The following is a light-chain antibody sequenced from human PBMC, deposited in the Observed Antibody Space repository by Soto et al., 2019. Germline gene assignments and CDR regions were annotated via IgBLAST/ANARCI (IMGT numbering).Light chain of an antibody. Sequence: QSVLTQPPSVSGAPGQRVTISGTGSSSNIGAGYDVQWYQQVPGTAPIHLISNSINPPSGVPDRFSGSRSDTSASLAITGIQADDEADYYCQSYDRSLSGWVFGGGTKLTVL. CDR3: QSYDRSLSGWV. J-gene: IGLJ3*02. CDR2: NSI. V-gene: IGLV1-40*01. CDR1: SSNIGAGYD.